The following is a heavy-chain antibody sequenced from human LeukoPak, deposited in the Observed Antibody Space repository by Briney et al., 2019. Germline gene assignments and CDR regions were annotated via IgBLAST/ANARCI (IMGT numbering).Heavy chain of an antibody. Sequence: ASVKVSCKASGYTFTNYDISWVRQAPGQGLEWMGWISAYNDNTNYAQELQGRVTMTTDTSTSTAYMELSSLRSEDTAVYYCARAPFRYSYGYGFSYWGQGTLVTVSS. CDR1: GYTFTNYD. V-gene: IGHV1-18*01. CDR3: ARAPFRYSYGYGFSY. CDR2: ISAYNDNT. D-gene: IGHD5-18*01. J-gene: IGHJ4*02.